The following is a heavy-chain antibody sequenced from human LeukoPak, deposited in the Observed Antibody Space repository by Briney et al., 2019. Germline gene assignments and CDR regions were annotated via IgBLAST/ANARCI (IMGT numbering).Heavy chain of an antibody. V-gene: IGHV3-7*02. CDR3: ARYGGNAFDV. D-gene: IGHD4/OR15-4a*01. CDR2: INQDGSEK. J-gene: IGHJ3*01. CDR1: GFTFSTYW. Sequence: PGGSLRLSCAASGFTFSTYWMSWVRQAPGKGLEWVANINQDGSEKYYVDSVKGRFTISRDNAKNSLYLQMNSLRAEDTALYYCARYGGNAFDVWGQGTMVTVSS.